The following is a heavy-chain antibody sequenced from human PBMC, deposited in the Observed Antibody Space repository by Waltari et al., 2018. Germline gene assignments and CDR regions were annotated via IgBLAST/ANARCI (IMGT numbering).Heavy chain of an antibody. CDR1: GFTVSSNY. D-gene: IGHD4-4*01. V-gene: IGHV3-53*01. CDR3: ARGVTRLYGMDV. CDR2: IYSGGST. Sequence: ELQLVESGGGLIQPGGSMRLSCAASGFTVSSNYMIWVRQAPGKGLEWVSVIYSGGSTYYADSVKGRFTISRDNSKNTLYLQMKSMRAEDTAVYYCARGVTRLYGMDVWGQGTTVTVSS. J-gene: IGHJ6*02.